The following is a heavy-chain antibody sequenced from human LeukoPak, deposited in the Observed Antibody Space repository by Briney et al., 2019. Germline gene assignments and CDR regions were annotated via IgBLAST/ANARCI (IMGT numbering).Heavy chain of an antibody. Sequence: ASVKVSCKASGYNFTGYYMHWVRQAPGQGLEWMGWINPNSGGTNYAQKFQGRVTMTRDTSISTAYMELSRLRSDDTAVYYCARDGYDFWSGYYGTFDPWGQGTLVTVSS. V-gene: IGHV1-2*02. D-gene: IGHD3-3*01. CDR3: ARDGYDFWSGYYGTFDP. CDR1: GYNFTGYY. CDR2: INPNSGGT. J-gene: IGHJ5*02.